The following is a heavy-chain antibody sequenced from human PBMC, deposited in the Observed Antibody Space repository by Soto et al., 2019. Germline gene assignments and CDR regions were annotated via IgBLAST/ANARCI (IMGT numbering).Heavy chain of an antibody. CDR3: AKEGFDY. CDR1: GFTFDDYA. CDR2: ISWNSGSI. J-gene: IGHJ4*02. V-gene: IGHV3-9*01. Sequence: EVQLVESGGGLVQPGRSLRLSCAASGFTFDDYAMHWVRQAPGKGLEWVSGISWNSGSIGYADSVKGRFTISRDNAKNSLYLQMNSLRAEDTALYYCAKEGFDYWGRGTLVTVSS.